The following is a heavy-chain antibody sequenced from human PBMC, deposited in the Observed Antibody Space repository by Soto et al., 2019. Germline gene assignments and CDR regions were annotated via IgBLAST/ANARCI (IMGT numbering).Heavy chain of an antibody. CDR1: GGSISSSNW. Sequence: SETLSLTCAVSGGSISSSNWWSWVRQPPGKGLEWIGEIYHSGSTYYNPSLKSRVTISVDTSKNQFSLKLSSVTAADTAVYYCARQTGGYSGYDFYYWGQGTLVTVSS. D-gene: IGHD5-12*01. V-gene: IGHV4-4*02. CDR2: IYHSGST. CDR3: ARQTGGYSGYDFYY. J-gene: IGHJ4*02.